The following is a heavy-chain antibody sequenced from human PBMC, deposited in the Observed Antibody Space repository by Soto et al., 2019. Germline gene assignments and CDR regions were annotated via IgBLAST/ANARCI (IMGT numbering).Heavy chain of an antibody. Sequence: GASVKVSCKTSGGTFSSYAISWVRQAPGQGLEWMGGIIPIFDTANYAQKFQGQVSISADTSISTAYLQWTSLKASDTAMYYCVRSRRGAYSSGWYSPSGYYNYGIDVWGQGTKVTVSS. V-gene: IGHV1-69*06. J-gene: IGHJ6*02. D-gene: IGHD6-19*01. CDR2: IIPIFDTA. CDR1: GGTFSSYA. CDR3: VRSRRGAYSSGWYSPSGYYNYGIDV.